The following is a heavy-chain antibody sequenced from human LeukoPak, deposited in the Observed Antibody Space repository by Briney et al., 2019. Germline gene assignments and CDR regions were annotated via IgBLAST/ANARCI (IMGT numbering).Heavy chain of an antibody. CDR2: ISYGGSNE. V-gene: IGHV3-30*18. J-gene: IGHJ4*02. CDR3: AKEFNRGLPDY. Sequence: GGSLRLSCAASGFTFSTYGMHWVRQAPGKGLEWVAVISYGGSNEYYADSVKGRFTISRDNSKNTLYLQMSSLRAEDTAVYYCAKEFNRGLPDYWGQGTLVTVSS. CDR1: GFTFSTYG. D-gene: IGHD2-21*01.